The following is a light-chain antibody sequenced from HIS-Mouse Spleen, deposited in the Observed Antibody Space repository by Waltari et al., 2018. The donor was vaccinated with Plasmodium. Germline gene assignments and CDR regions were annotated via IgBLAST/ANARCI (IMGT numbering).Light chain of an antibody. Sequence: QSALTQPASVSGSPGQSITISCTGTSSDVGSYNLVSWYQQHPGQAPKLMIYEGSKRPSGVSNRFSGSKSGNTASLTISGLQAEDEADYYRCSYAGSRMVFGGGTKLTVL. CDR2: EGS. CDR3: CSYAGSRMV. V-gene: IGLV2-23*01. J-gene: IGLJ2*01. CDR1: SSDVGSYNL.